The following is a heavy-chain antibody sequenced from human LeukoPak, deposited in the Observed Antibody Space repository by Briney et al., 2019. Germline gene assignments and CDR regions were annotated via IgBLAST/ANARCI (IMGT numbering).Heavy chain of an antibody. CDR1: GGSISSYY. Sequence: PSETLSLTCTVSGGSISSYYWSWIRQPPGKGLEWIGYIYYSGSTNYNPSLKSRVTISVDTSKNQFSLKLSSVTAADTAVYYCATSDLGDTVNFDYWGQGTLVTVSS. D-gene: IGHD4-11*01. CDR2: IYYSGST. J-gene: IGHJ4*02. CDR3: ATSDLGDTVNFDY. V-gene: IGHV4-59*08.